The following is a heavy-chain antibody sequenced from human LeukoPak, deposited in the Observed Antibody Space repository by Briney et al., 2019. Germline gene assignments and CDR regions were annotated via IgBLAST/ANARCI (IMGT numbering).Heavy chain of an antibody. Sequence: KTGGSLRLSCAASGFTFSSYSMNWVRQAPGKGLEWVSSISSSSYIYYADSVKGRFTISRDNARNSLYLQMNSLRAEDTAVYYCARDGLAAATLHWCFDLWGRGTLVTVSS. CDR1: GFTFSSYS. CDR2: ISSSSYI. CDR3: ARDGLAAATLHWCFDL. V-gene: IGHV3-21*01. D-gene: IGHD2-15*01. J-gene: IGHJ2*01.